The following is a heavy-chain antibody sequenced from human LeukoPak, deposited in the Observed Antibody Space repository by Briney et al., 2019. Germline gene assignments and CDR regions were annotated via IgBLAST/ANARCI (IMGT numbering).Heavy chain of an antibody. Sequence: PGGSLRLSCAASGFTFSSYWMHWVRHAPGKGLVWVSRINSDGSSTSYADSVKGRFTISRDNSKNTLYLQMNSLRAEDTAVYYCATGGGGRQQLVRGYFDYWGQGTLVTVSS. V-gene: IGHV3-74*01. J-gene: IGHJ4*02. CDR3: ATGGGGRQQLVRGYFDY. CDR1: GFTFSSYW. D-gene: IGHD6-13*01. CDR2: INSDGSST.